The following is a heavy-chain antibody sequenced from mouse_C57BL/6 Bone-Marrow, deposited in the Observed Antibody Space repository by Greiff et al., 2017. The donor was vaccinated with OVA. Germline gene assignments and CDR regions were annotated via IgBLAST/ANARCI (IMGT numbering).Heavy chain of an antibody. D-gene: IGHD1-1*01. Sequence: VQLQQSGAELVRPGASVKLSCTASGFNIKDDYMHWVNQRPEQGLEWIGWIDPEKGDTEYASKFQGKATITADTSSNTAYLQLSSLTSEDTAVYYCTTGGNYYCFDYWGQGTTLTVSS. V-gene: IGHV14-4*01. CDR2: IDPEKGDT. CDR1: GFNIKDDY. CDR3: TTGGNYYCFDY. J-gene: IGHJ2*01.